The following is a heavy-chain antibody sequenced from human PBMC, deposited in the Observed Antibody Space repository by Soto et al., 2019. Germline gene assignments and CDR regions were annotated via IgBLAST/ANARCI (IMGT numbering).Heavy chain of an antibody. V-gene: IGHV4-59*12. J-gene: IGHJ6*02. CDR1: GDSISDYY. CDR3: ARATRSFMQV. Sequence: QVQLQESGPGLVKPSETLSLTCSVSGDSISDYYWRWIRQPLGKGLEWIGYIYHSGSTYYNPSLKSRVTISVDTSKNQFFLKLRSLTAADTAVYYCARATRSFMQVWGQVTTVTVSS. CDR2: IYHSGST.